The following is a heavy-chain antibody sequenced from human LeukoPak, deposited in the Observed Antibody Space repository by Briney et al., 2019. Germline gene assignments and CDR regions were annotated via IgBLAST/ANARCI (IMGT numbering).Heavy chain of an antibody. CDR3: ASRIAAAGTGFDY. CDR1: GYTFTGYY. Sequence: ASVKVSRKASGYTFTGYYMHWVRQAPGQGLEWMGRINPNSGGTNYAQKFQGRVTMTRDTSISTAYMELSRLRSDDTAVYYCASRIAAAGTGFDYWGQGTLVTVSS. J-gene: IGHJ4*02. D-gene: IGHD6-13*01. V-gene: IGHV1-2*06. CDR2: INPNSGGT.